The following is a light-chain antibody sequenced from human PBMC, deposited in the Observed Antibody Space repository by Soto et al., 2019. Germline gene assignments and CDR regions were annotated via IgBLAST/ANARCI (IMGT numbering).Light chain of an antibody. V-gene: IGLV2-8*01. CDR3: SSYAASNNFGV. J-gene: IGLJ3*02. CDR2: EVS. CDR1: RSDIGDYIY. Sequence: QSALTQPPSASGFPGQSVTISCTGTRSDIGDYIYVSWYQQHPGKAPKLLLYEVSKRPSGVPDRFSGSKSGNTASLTVSGLQAEDEADYHCSSYAASNNFGVFGGGTKLTV.